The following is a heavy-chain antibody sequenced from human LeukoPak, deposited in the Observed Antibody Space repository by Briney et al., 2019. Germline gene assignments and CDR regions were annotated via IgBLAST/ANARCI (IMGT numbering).Heavy chain of an antibody. Sequence: SETLSLTCTVSGGSISSYYWSWIRQPPGKGLEWIGNIYYSGSTNYNPSLKSRVTISVDTSKNQFSLKLSSVTAADTAVYYCARDEYNWFDPWGQGTLVTVSS. CDR2: IYYSGST. V-gene: IGHV4-59*01. J-gene: IGHJ5*02. CDR1: GGSISSYY. CDR3: ARDEYNWFDP.